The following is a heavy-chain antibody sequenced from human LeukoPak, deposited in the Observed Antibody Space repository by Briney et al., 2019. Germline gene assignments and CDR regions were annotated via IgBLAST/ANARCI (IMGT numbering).Heavy chain of an antibody. J-gene: IGHJ4*01. V-gene: IGHV4-39*07. Sequence: KPSETLSLTCTVSGGSINISAYYWGWIRQPPGKGLEWIGRMHYSGITDYNPSLKSRVSISQDTSKNQFSLTMNSVTAADTAIYYCARESVVVGSSYYLDYWGHGTLVTVSS. CDR2: MHYSGIT. D-gene: IGHD2-15*01. CDR1: GGSINISAYY. CDR3: ARESVVVGSSYYLDY.